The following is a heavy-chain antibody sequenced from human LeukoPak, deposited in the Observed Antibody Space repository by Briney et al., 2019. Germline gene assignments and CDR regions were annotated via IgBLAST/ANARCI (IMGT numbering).Heavy chain of an antibody. CDR3: VKDDTSGYFRFDF. J-gene: IGHJ4*02. CDR2: IKSKTDGGTT. D-gene: IGHD3-22*01. V-gene: IGHV3-15*01. Sequence: GGSLRLSCAASGFTFSNAWMSWVRQAPGKGLEWVGRIKSKTDGGTTYYADSVKGRFTISRDNSKGTLYLQMNSLGVEDTAVYYCVKDDTSGYFRFDFWGQGALVTVSS. CDR1: GFTFSNAW.